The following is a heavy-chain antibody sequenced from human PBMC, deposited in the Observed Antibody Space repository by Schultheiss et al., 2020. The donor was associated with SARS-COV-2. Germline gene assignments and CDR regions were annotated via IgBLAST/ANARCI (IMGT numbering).Heavy chain of an antibody. V-gene: IGHV3-30*04. CDR2: ISYDGSNK. D-gene: IGHD2-2*01. CDR3: AREKYQLIKSGAFDI. J-gene: IGHJ3*02. CDR1: GFTFSSYA. Sequence: GGSLRLSCAASGFTFSSYAMSWVRQAPGKGLEWVAVISYDGSNKYYADSVKGRFTISRDNSKNTLYLQMNSLRAEDTAVYYCAREKYQLIKSGAFDIWGQGTMVTVSS.